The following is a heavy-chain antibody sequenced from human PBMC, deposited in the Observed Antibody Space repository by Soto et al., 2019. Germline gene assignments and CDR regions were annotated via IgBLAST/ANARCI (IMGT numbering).Heavy chain of an antibody. D-gene: IGHD6-19*01. Sequence: GASVKVSCKASGFTFSKYAMHWVRQAPGQRLEWMGWINAGNGNTRYLEKLQGRVTIIRDTSASTVYMELSSLRSEDTAVYYCARDYADIAVAGIPLLAHWGQGTLVTVSS. CDR2: INAGNGNT. CDR1: GFTFSKYA. CDR3: ARDYADIAVAGIPLLAH. V-gene: IGHV1-3*01. J-gene: IGHJ4*01.